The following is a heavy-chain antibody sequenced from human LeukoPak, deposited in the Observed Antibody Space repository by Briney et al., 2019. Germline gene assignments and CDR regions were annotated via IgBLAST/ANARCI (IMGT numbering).Heavy chain of an antibody. Sequence: GGSLRLSCVASGFTFSSYWMHWVRQDPRKGLVWVSRINGDGRNINYADSVRGRFTISRDNAKNTLYLQMNTLRVEDTAVYYCARDQRLPDSGSRTGAFDIWGQGTMVTVSS. CDR3: ARDQRLPDSGSRTGAFDI. CDR1: GFTFSSYW. V-gene: IGHV3-74*01. J-gene: IGHJ3*02. CDR2: INGDGRNI. D-gene: IGHD1-26*01.